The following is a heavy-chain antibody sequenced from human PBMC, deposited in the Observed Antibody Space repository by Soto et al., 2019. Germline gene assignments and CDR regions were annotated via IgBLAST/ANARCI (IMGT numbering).Heavy chain of an antibody. CDR1: GFTFSGFD. Sequence: HPGGSLRLSCEASGFTFSGFDMHWVRQPTGKGLEWVSTIGTAGDTYYAVSVKGRFTISRDNAKNSLSLQMNSLRAGDTAVYFCARGQEVGARFFDSWGQGTQVTVSS. D-gene: IGHD6-6*01. CDR3: ARGQEVGARFFDS. V-gene: IGHV3-13*01. CDR2: IGTAGDT. J-gene: IGHJ4*02.